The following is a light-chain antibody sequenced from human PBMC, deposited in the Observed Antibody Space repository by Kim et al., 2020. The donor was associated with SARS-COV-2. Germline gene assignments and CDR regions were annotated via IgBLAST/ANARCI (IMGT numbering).Light chain of an antibody. J-gene: IGLJ3*02. CDR3: RLYAGSWV. CDR2: DVS. CDR1: SSDVGGYNY. V-gene: IGLV2-11*01. Sequence: QSALTQPRSVSGSPGQSVTISCTGTSSDVGGYNYVSWYQQHPGKAPKLMIYDVSKRPSGVPDRFSGSKSGNTASLTISGLQAEDEADYYCRLYAGSWVFGGGTQLTVL.